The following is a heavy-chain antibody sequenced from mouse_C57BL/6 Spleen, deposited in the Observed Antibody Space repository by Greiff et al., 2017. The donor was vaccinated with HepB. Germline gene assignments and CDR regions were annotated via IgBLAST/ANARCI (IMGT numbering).Heavy chain of an antibody. CDR1: GFNIKDYY. Sequence: EVQLQQSGAELVRPGASVKLSCTASGFNIKDYYMHWVKQRPEQGLEWIGRIDPEDGDTEYAPKFQGKATMTADTSSNTAYLQLSSLTSEDTAVYSCTTGLMYRLAGLADWGQGTLVTVSA. D-gene: IGHD3-1*01. CDR2: IDPEDGDT. J-gene: IGHJ3*01. CDR3: TTGLMYRLAGLAD. V-gene: IGHV14-1*01.